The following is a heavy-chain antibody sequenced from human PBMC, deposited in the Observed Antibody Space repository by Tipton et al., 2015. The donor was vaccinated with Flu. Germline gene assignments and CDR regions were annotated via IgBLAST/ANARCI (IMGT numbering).Heavy chain of an antibody. CDR1: GGSISSYTYY. CDR2: IYYSGST. D-gene: IGHD3-9*01. J-gene: IGHJ5*02. CDR3: AKEGSYNILTNYYNKGVDP. Sequence: TLSLTCTVSGGSISSYTYYWGWIRQPPGTGLEWIGSIYYSGSTYYNPSLKSRVTMSIDTSKNQFSLKLTSVTAADTAVYYCAKEGSYNILTNYYNKGVDPWGHGTLVTVSS. V-gene: IGHV4-39*07.